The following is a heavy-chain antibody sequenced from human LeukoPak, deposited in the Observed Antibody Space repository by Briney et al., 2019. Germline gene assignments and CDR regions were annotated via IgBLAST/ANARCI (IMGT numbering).Heavy chain of an antibody. Sequence: GGSLRLSCAASGFTFGTYWMSWGRQAPGKGLEWVANVKQDESEKYYADSVKGRFTISRDNATYSLYLQMNSLRAEDAAVYYCARIEVRGQPRCRRGCYFDYWGQGTLVTVSS. D-gene: IGHD3-10*01. CDR3: ARIEVRGQPRCRRGCYFDY. CDR2: VKQDESEK. V-gene: IGHV3-7*01. J-gene: IGHJ4*02. CDR1: GFTFGTYW.